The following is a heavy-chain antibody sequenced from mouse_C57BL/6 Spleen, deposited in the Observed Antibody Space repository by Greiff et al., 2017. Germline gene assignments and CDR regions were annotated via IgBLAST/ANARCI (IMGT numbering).Heavy chain of an antibody. CDR3: ARERSNCSYYYDF. D-gene: IGHD2-5*01. J-gene: IGHJ2*01. Sequence: QVQLQQPGAELVRPGSSVKLSCKASGYTFTSYWMHWVKQSPIQGLEWIGNIDPSDSETHYNQKFKDKATLTVDKSSSTAYMQLSSLTSEDSAVYYFARERSNCSYYYDFWGQGTTRAVCS. V-gene: IGHV1-52*01. CDR1: GYTFTSYW. CDR2: IDPSDSET.